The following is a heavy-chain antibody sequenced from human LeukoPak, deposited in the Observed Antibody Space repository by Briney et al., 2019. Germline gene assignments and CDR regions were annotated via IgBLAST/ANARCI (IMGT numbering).Heavy chain of an antibody. J-gene: IGHJ3*02. Sequence: GGSLRLSCAASGFTVSSNYMSWVREAPGKGLEWVSVIYSGGSTYYADSVKGRFTISRDNSKNTLYLQMNSLRAEDTAVYYCAKDAYDSSGDDDAFDIWGQGTMVTVSS. V-gene: IGHV3-53*01. CDR2: IYSGGST. CDR3: AKDAYDSSGDDDAFDI. CDR1: GFTVSSNY. D-gene: IGHD3-22*01.